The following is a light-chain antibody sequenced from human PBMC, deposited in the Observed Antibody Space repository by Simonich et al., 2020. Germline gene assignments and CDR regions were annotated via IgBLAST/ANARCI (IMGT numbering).Light chain of an antibody. V-gene: IGLV2-23*01. J-gene: IGLJ2*01. CDR3: CSYAGSSTVV. Sequence: QSALTQPASVSGSPGQSITISCTGTSSDVGGYNLVSCYQQHPGKAPKLRIYEGSKRPSGVSNRFSGSKSGNTASLTISGLQAEDEADYYCCSYAGSSTVVFGGGTKLTVL. CDR2: EGS. CDR1: SSDVGGYNL.